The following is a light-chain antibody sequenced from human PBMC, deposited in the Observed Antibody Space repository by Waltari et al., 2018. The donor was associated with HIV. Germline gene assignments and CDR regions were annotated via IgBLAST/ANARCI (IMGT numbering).Light chain of an antibody. CDR3: SSYMDYGTLV. Sequence: QSDLTQPASVSGSPGQSVTISCTGTAAVLGGSNSVSWYQHHPGKAPNLIIFHVNNRPTGISSRFSGSKSGNTASLTISGLQTEDEADFSCSSYMDYGTLVFGGGTKLTVL. J-gene: IGLJ3*02. CDR2: HVN. CDR1: AAVLGGSNS. V-gene: IGLV2-14*03.